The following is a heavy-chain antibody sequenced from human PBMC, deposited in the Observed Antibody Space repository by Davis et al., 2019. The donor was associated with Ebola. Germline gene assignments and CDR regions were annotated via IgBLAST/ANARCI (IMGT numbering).Heavy chain of an antibody. J-gene: IGHJ4*02. Sequence: ASVKVSCKASGYTFTGYYIHWVRQAPGQGLECMGCINPNNGGTNSAQKFQGKVTMTRDTSINTAYLEVNSLRSDDTAVYYCTREYLGYSSNFDYWGQGTLVTVSS. V-gene: IGHV1-2*02. D-gene: IGHD6-13*01. CDR2: INPNNGGT. CDR3: TREYLGYSSNFDY. CDR1: GYTFTGYY.